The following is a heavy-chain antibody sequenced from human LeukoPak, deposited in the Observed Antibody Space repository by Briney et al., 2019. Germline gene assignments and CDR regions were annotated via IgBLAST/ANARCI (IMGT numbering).Heavy chain of an antibody. Sequence: ASVKVSCKASGYTFSSCAINWVRQAPGQGLEYMGWIDTKTGNPTYAQGFTGRFVFSLDTSVSTAYLQISSLKAEDTAVYYCAIHPSDSSGYFSYWGQGTLVTVSS. CDR1: GYTFSSCA. J-gene: IGHJ4*02. CDR3: AIHPSDSSGYFSY. V-gene: IGHV7-4-1*02. CDR2: IDTKTGNP. D-gene: IGHD3-22*01.